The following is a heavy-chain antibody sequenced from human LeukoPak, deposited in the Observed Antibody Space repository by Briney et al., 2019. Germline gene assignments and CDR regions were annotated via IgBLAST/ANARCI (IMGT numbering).Heavy chain of an antibody. J-gene: IGHJ4*02. CDR1: GGSISDYY. CDR2: SGST. Sequence: PSETLSFTCSVSGGSISDYYWTWIRQPPGKGLEWIGYSGSTTYNPSLKSRVTISVDTFKNQFSLKLTSVTAADTAVYYCARVSVGMSYFDSWGQGTLVTVSS. D-gene: IGHD1-1*01. V-gene: IGHV4-59*01. CDR3: ARVSVGMSYFDS.